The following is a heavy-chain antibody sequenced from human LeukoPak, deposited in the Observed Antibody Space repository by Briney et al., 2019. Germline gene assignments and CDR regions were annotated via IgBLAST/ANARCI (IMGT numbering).Heavy chain of an antibody. J-gene: IGHJ4*02. D-gene: IGHD1-26*01. Sequence: PSETLSLTCTVSGGSISGCYWTWIRQPPGKGLEWIGHIYYSGNTNYNPSLKSRVTISVDLSKNQFSLKMNSVTAADTAVYYCAARIVGTTNYFDYWDQGNLVTVSS. CDR3: AARIVGTTNYFDY. CDR2: IYYSGNT. V-gene: IGHV4-59*01. CDR1: GGSISGCY.